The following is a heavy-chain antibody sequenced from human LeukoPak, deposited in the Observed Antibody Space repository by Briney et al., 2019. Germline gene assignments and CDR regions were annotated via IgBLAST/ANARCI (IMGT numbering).Heavy chain of an antibody. CDR1: GFTFSNYA. D-gene: IGHD1-1*01. CDR3: AKGQELDDGVFDS. CDR2: ISTDGKNE. J-gene: IGHJ4*02. Sequence: PGGSLRLSCAASGFTFSNYAMHWVGQAPGKGLEGVAVISTDGKNEYYADSVKGRFIISRDKSKNMLYLQMNGLRAEDTAIYYCAKGQELDDGVFDSWGQGTLVTVSS. V-gene: IGHV3-30*04.